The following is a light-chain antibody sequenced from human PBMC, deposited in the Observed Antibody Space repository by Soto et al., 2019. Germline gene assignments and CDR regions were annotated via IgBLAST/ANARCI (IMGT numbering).Light chain of an antibody. V-gene: IGKV3-15*01. CDR2: AAS. CDR1: QSVTSN. J-gene: IGKJ4*01. Sequence: EIVMTQSPATLSVSPGERATLSCRASQSVTSNLAWYQQKPVQAPRLLIYAASTRATGIPARFSGSGSGTEFTLTISSLQSEDFAVYYCQQYNNWPTSFGGGTKVEIK. CDR3: QQYNNWPTS.